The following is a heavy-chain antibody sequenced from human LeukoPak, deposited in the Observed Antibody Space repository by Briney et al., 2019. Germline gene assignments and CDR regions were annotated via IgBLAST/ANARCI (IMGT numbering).Heavy chain of an antibody. V-gene: IGHV3-7*05. CDR2: IKEDGSEK. D-gene: IGHD5-12*01. CDR3: ACSVSGHPFYFDF. Sequence: GGSLRLSCAASGFAFGTFWLTWVRQAPGKGLEWVANIKEDGSEKYFVDSVKGRFTISRDNAKKSVYMEMNSLRVEDTAVYYCACSVSGHPFYFDFWGQGTLVIVSS. CDR1: GFAFGTFW. J-gene: IGHJ4*02.